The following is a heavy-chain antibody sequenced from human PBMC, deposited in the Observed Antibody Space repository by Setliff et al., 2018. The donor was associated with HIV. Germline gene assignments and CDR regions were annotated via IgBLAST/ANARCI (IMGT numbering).Heavy chain of an antibody. CDR2: ISGSGGRT. J-gene: IGHJ4*02. Sequence: GGSLRLSCAASGFTFPNYAISWVRQAPGKGLEWVSAISGSGGRTYYADSVTGRFTISRDNSKNTRYLQMNSLRAEDTAVYYCAKVRSSGYNNWYYFDYRGQGTLVTVSS. V-gene: IGHV3-23*01. CDR3: AKVRSSGYNNWYYFDY. D-gene: IGHD3-22*01. CDR1: GFTFPNYA.